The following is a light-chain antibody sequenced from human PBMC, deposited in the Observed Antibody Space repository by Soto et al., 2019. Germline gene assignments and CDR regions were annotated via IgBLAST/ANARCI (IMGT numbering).Light chain of an antibody. J-gene: IGLJ1*01. CDR1: SNDIGGYNY. CDR2: EVS. V-gene: IGLV2-14*01. Sequence: QSALTQPASVSGSPGQSITISCTGTSNDIGGYNYVSWYQQHPGEAPKLIIYEVSNRPSGVSNRFSGSKSDNTASLTISGLQAEDEADYYCSSYTSTSTLYVFGTGTKVTVL. CDR3: SSYTSTSTLYV.